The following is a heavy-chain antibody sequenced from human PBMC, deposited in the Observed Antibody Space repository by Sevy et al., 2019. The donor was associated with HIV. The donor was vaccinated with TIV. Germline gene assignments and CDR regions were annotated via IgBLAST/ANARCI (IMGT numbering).Heavy chain of an antibody. CDR1: GFTFSNAW. CDR3: TTGPSRGRIILRYSNYFDY. CDR2: IKSKTDGGTT. J-gene: IGHJ4*02. V-gene: IGHV3-15*01. D-gene: IGHD3-9*01. Sequence: GGSLRLSCAASGFTFSNAWMSWVRQAPGKGLEWVGRIKSKTDGGTTDYAAPMKGRFTISRDDSKNTLYLQMNSLKTEDTAVYYCTTGPSRGRIILRYSNYFDYWGQGTLVIVSS.